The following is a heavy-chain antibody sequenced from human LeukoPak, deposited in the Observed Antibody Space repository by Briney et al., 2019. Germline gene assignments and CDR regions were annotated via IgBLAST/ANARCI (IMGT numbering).Heavy chain of an antibody. D-gene: IGHD6-19*01. CDR1: GFTFSSYA. CDR3: AKDSSRIAVELVGPHY. J-gene: IGHJ4*02. CDR2: IWYDGSNK. Sequence: GGSLRLSCAASGFTFSSYAMRWVRQAPGKGLEWVAVIWYDGSNKYYADSVKGRFTISRDNSKNTLYLQMNSLRAEDTAVYYCAKDSSRIAVELVGPHYWGQGTLVTVSS. V-gene: IGHV3-33*06.